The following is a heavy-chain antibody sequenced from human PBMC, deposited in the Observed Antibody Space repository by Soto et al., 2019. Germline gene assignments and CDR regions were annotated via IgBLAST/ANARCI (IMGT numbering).Heavy chain of an antibody. CDR2: ISAYNGNT. CDR1: GYTFTSYG. CDR3: ARFKVVAATFVYNWFDP. Sequence: GAAVKVSCKASGYTFTSYGIRWVRQAPGQGLEWMGWISAYNGNTNYVQKLQGRVTMTTDTSTSTAYMELRSLRSDDTAVYYCARFKVVAATFVYNWFDPWGQGTLVTVSS. D-gene: IGHD2-15*01. V-gene: IGHV1-18*01. J-gene: IGHJ5*02.